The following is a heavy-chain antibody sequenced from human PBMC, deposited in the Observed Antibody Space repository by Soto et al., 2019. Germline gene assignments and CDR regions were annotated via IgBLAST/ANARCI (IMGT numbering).Heavy chain of an antibody. V-gene: IGHV1-69*13. D-gene: IGHD2-2*01. CDR2: IIPIFNTA. J-gene: IGHJ5*02. Sequence: ASVKVSCKASGGTFSSYAISWVRQAPGQGLEWMGGIIPIFNTANYAQKFQDRVTFTADESTSTAYMELSTLRSEDTAMYYCARGGREYCSSTRCLKSWGQGTLVTV. CDR1: GGTFSSYA. CDR3: ARGGREYCSSTRCLKS.